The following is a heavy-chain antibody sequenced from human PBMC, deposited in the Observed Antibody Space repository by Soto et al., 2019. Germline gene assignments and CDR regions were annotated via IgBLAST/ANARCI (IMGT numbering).Heavy chain of an antibody. Sequence: QVQLVQSGAEVKKPGSSVKVSCKASGGTFSSYAISWVRQAPGQGLEWMGGIIPISGTAIYAQKFQGRVTITADESTRTVYMELRSLRSEDTAVYFCARSQGSSTSLEIYYYYYYGMDVWGQGTTVTVSS. J-gene: IGHJ6*02. V-gene: IGHV1-69*01. CDR2: IIPISGTA. CDR1: GGTFSSYA. CDR3: ARSQGSSTSLEIYYYYYYGMDV. D-gene: IGHD2-2*01.